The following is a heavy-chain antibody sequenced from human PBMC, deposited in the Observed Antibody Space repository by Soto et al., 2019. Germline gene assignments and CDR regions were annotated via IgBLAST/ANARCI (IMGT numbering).Heavy chain of an antibody. D-gene: IGHD3-10*01. V-gene: IGHV4-34*01. CDR2: INHSGST. CDR1: GGSFSGYY. CDR3: ALQYYYGSGTGWFDP. J-gene: IGHJ5*02. Sequence: PSETLSLTCAVYGGSFSGYYWSWIRQPPGKGLEWIGEINHSGSTNYNPSLKSRVTISVDTSKNQFSLKLSSVTAADTAVYYCALQYYYGSGTGWFDPWGQGTLVTVSS.